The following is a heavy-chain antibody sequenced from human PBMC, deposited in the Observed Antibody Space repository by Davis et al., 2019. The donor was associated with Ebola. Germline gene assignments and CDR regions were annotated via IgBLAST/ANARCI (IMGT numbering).Heavy chain of an antibody. CDR1: GFPFSNHP. CDR2: ISGNGINA. J-gene: IGHJ6*03. V-gene: IGHV3-23*01. Sequence: GESLKISCAASGFPFSNHPMTWVRQAPGKGLEWVSVISGNGINAYYADALKGRFTITRDNSKNTIFLQMNSLRAEDTAVYYCAKISTYYYMDFWGKGTTVTVSS. D-gene: IGHD1-1*01. CDR3: AKISTYYYMDF.